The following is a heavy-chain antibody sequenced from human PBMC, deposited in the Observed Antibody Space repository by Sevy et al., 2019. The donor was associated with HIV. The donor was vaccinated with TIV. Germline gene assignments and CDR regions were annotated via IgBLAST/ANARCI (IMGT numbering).Heavy chain of an antibody. Sequence: GGSLRLSCAASGFTFSSYGMHWVRQAPGKGLEWVAVIWYDGSNKYYADSVKGRFTISRDNSKNTLYLQMNSLRAEDTAVYYCEREGSRDAFDIWGQGTMVTVSS. D-gene: IGHD1-26*01. V-gene: IGHV3-33*01. J-gene: IGHJ3*02. CDR1: GFTFSSYG. CDR2: IWYDGSNK. CDR3: EREGSRDAFDI.